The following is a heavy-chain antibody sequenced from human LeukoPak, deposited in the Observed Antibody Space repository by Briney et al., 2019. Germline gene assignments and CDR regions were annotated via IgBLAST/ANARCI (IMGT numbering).Heavy chain of an antibody. V-gene: IGHV4-34*01. CDR3: ARTTVTRYYYYYGMDV. J-gene: IGHJ6*02. D-gene: IGHD4-17*01. CDR2: INHSGSA. CDR1: GGSFSGYY. Sequence: SETLSLTCAVYGGSFSGYYWSWIRQPPGKGLEWIGEINHSGSANYNPSLKSRVTISVDTSKNQFSLKLSSVTAADTAVYYCARTTVTRYYYYYGMDVWGQGTTVTVSS.